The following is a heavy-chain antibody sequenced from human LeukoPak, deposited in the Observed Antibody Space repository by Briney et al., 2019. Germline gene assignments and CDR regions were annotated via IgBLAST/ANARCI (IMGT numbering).Heavy chain of an antibody. D-gene: IGHD6-13*01. CDR2: IYYSGST. Sequence: SETLSLTCTVSGGSISSYYWSWIRQPPGKGLEWIGYIYYSGSTYYNPSLKSRVTISVDTSKNQFSLKLSSVTAADTAVYYCARQVIAAAGTRYFDYWGQGTLVTVSS. CDR1: GGSISSYY. J-gene: IGHJ4*02. V-gene: IGHV4-59*08. CDR3: ARQVIAAAGTRYFDY.